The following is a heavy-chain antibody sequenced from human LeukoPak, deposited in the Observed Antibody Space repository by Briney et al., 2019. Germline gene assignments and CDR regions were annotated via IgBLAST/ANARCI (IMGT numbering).Heavy chain of an antibody. D-gene: IGHD2-15*01. Sequence: GGSLRLSCAASGFTFSSYSMNWVRQAPGKGLEWVSGVSSSGSNTYYVDSVKGRFTISRDNSKSLLYLQMNSLRAEDTAVYYCAKGRSTYCSGGTCHPFDFWGQATLLTVSS. CDR2: VSSSGSNT. V-gene: IGHV3-23*01. J-gene: IGHJ4*02. CDR3: AKGRSTYCSGGTCHPFDF. CDR1: GFTFSSYS.